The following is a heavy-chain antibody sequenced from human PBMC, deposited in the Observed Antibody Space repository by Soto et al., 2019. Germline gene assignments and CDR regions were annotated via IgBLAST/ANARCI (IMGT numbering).Heavy chain of an antibody. CDR1: GGTFSSYA. J-gene: IGHJ6*02. CDR2: IIPIFGTA. Sequence: WASVKVSCKASGGTFSSYAISWVRQAPGQGLEWMGGIIPIFGTANYAQKFQGRVTITADESTSTAYMELSSLRSEDTAVYYCARGSLSCGSYCYYYYGMDVWGQGTTVTVSS. V-gene: IGHV1-69*13. D-gene: IGHD1-26*01. CDR3: ARGSLSCGSYCYYYYGMDV.